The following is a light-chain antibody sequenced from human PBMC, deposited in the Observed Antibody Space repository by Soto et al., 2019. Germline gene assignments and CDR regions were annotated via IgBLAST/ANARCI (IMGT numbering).Light chain of an antibody. V-gene: IGLV2-23*02. J-gene: IGLJ1*01. CDR2: EVN. Sequence: SMLPQASSVSGSPGQPITISCTGTSSDVGIYNLVSWYQHFPGKAPKLMIYEVNKRPSGVSNRFSGSKSGSTASLTISGLQADDEADYYCCSYTRSGSFVCGTGTKVTVL. CDR3: CSYTRSGSFV. CDR1: SSDVGIYNL.